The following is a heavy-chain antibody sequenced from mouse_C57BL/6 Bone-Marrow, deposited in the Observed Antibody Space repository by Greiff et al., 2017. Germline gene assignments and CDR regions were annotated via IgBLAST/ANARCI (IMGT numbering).Heavy chain of an antibody. CDR3: ARYYYGSSSFAY. V-gene: IGHV5-17*01. CDR1: GFTFSDYG. J-gene: IGHJ3*01. D-gene: IGHD1-1*01. Sequence: DVKLVESGGGLVKPGGSLKLSCAASGFTFSDYGMHWVRQAPETGLEWVAYISSGSSTIYYADTVKGRFTISRDNAKNTLFLQMTSLRSEDTAMYYCARYYYGSSSFAYWGQGTLVTVSA. CDR2: ISSGSSTI.